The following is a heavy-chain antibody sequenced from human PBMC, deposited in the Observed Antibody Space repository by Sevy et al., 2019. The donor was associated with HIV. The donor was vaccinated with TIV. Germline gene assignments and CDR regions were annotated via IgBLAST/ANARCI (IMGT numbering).Heavy chain of an antibody. D-gene: IGHD3-3*01. CDR2: ISSSSSYI. CDR3: ARTIFGVVRGYYYYYGMDV. V-gene: IGHV3-21*03. J-gene: IGHJ6*02. CDR1: GFTFSSYS. Sequence: GGSLRLSCAASGFTFSSYSMNWVRQAPGKGLEWVSSISSSSSYIYYADSVKGRFTISRDNAKNSLYLQMNSLRAEDTAAYYCARTIFGVVRGYYYYYGMDVWGQGTTVTVSS.